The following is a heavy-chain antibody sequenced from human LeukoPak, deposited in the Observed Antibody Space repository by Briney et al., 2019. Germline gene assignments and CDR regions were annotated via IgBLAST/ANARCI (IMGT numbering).Heavy chain of an antibody. CDR2: IYYSGST. CDR3: ARQFKSGVRGDFDY. V-gene: IGHV4-39*01. D-gene: IGHD3-10*01. CDR1: GGSISSSSYY. J-gene: IGHJ4*02. Sequence: PSETLSLTCTVSGGSISSSSYYWGWIRQPPGKGLGWIGSIYYSGSTYYNPSLKSRVTISVDTSKNQFSLKLSSVTAADTAVYYCARQFKSGVRGDFDYWGQGTLVTVSS.